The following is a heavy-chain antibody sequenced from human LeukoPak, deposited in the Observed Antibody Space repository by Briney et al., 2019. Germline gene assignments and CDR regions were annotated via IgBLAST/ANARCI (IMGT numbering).Heavy chain of an antibody. Sequence: PGGSLRLSCAASGFTFSDYYMSWIRQAPGKGLEWVSYISSSGSTIYYADSVKGRFAISRDNAKNSLYLQMNSLRAEDTAVYYCARSIARFWSGLDYWGQGTLVTVSS. D-gene: IGHD3-3*01. CDR2: ISSSGSTI. CDR3: ARSIARFWSGLDY. CDR1: GFTFSDYY. V-gene: IGHV3-11*01. J-gene: IGHJ4*02.